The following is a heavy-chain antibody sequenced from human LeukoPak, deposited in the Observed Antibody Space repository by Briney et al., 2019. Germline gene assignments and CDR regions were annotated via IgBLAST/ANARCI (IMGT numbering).Heavy chain of an antibody. CDR1: GGSIRSYY. V-gene: IGHV4-59*01. CDR3: AKSNPGYSSGWYVGWFDY. J-gene: IGHJ4*02. D-gene: IGHD6-19*01. CDR2: IYYSGST. Sequence: SETLSLTCTVSGGSIRSYYWTWLRQPPGKGLEWIGYIYYSGSTNYNPSLKSRVTISVDTSKNQFSLKLSSVTAADTAVYYCAKSNPGYSSGWYVGWFDYWGQGTLVTVSS.